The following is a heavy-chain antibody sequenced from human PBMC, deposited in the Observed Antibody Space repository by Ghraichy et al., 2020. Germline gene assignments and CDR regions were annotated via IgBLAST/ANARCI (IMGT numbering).Heavy chain of an antibody. Sequence: SETLSLTCTVSGGSISSYYWSWIRQPPGKGLEWIGYIYYSGSTNYNPSLKSRVTISVDTSKNQFSLKLSSVTAADTAVYYCARTVVAASLTYFDYWGQGTLVTVSS. D-gene: IGHD2-15*01. CDR1: GGSISSYY. J-gene: IGHJ4*02. CDR2: IYYSGST. V-gene: IGHV4-59*01. CDR3: ARTVVAASLTYFDY.